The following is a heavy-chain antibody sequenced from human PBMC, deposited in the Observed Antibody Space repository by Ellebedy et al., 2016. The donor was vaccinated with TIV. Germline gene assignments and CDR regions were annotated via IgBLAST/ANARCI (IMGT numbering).Heavy chain of an antibody. J-gene: IGHJ5*01. Sequence: GGSLRLXXAASGLTFSVYAMSWVRQAPGKGLGCVSPISGSGGSTYYAESVKGRFTISRDNSKKTLYLQMNSLRAEDTAVYYCAKLGYSGYNGWFDSWGQGTLVTVSS. CDR3: AKLGYSGYNGWFDS. V-gene: IGHV3-23*01. D-gene: IGHD5-12*01. CDR1: GLTFSVYA. CDR2: ISGSGGST.